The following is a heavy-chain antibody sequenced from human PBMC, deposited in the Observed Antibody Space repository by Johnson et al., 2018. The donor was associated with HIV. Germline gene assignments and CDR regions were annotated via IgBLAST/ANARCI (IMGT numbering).Heavy chain of an antibody. J-gene: IGHJ3*02. CDR1: GFRFSNYA. CDR2: ISDDGSNK. Sequence: QVQLVESGGGVVQPGRSLRLSCAASGFRFSNYALHWVRQTPGKGLEWVALISDDGSNKYYADSVKGRFTISRDNSKNTLYLQMNSLRAEDTAVYYCARCMIVVVITDAFDIWGQGTMVTVSS. CDR3: ARCMIVVVITDAFDI. D-gene: IGHD3-22*01. V-gene: IGHV3-30-3*01.